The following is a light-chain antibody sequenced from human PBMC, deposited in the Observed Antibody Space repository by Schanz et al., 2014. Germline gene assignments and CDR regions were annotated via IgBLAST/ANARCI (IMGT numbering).Light chain of an antibody. V-gene: IGKV3-11*01. CDR3: QQRTSFPLT. CDR2: DAS. CDR1: QSISIY. Sequence: EIVLTQSPATLSLSPGERATLSCRASQSISIYLAWYQQKPGRAPRLLISDASNRATGIPARFSGSGSGTDFTLTISTLEPEDFAVYYCQQRTSFPLTFGGGTKVEIK. J-gene: IGKJ4*01.